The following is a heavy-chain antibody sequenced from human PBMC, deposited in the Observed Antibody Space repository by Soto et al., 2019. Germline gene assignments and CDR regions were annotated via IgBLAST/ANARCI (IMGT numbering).Heavy chain of an antibody. J-gene: IGHJ6*02. V-gene: IGHV1-69*06. CDR3: ARPEAARRTEDSFNFDAMDV. Sequence: QVQLVQSGAEVKKPGSSVKVSCKASGGTFSTFAISWVRQAPGQGLEWMGGIIPLFRASNYAQKFKGRVTITVDKSTDTAYMEVSTLRSEDTAVYFCARPEAARRTEDSFNFDAMDVWGQGTTVTVSS. CDR2: IIPLFRAS. CDR1: GGTFSTFA. D-gene: IGHD6-6*01.